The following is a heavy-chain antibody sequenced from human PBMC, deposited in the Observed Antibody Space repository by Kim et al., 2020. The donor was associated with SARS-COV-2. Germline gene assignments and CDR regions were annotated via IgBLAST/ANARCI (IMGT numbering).Heavy chain of an antibody. CDR2: ISYDGSNK. CDR1: GFTFSSYG. CDR3: ATNLLDAGAFSFDY. V-gene: IGHV3-30*03. Sequence: GGSLRLSCAASGFTFSSYGMHWVRQAPGKGLEWVAVISYDGSNKYYADSVKGRFTISRDNSKNTLYLQMNSLRAEDTAVYYCATNLLDAGAFSFDYWGQG. D-gene: IGHD1-26*01. J-gene: IGHJ4*02.